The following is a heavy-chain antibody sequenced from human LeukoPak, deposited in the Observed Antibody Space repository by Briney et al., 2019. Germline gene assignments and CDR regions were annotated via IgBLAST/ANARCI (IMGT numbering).Heavy chain of an antibody. Sequence: PGGSLSLSCAASGFTFSAYSMSWVRQAPGKGLEWLSYISSSSSTIYYADSVKGRFTISRDNAKNSLFLQMNSLRDEDTAVYYCARDPTDDSSGYYWAVDYWGQGTLVTVSS. CDR3: ARDPTDDSSGYYWAVDY. J-gene: IGHJ4*02. CDR1: GFTFSAYS. CDR2: ISSSSSTI. V-gene: IGHV3-48*02. D-gene: IGHD3-22*01.